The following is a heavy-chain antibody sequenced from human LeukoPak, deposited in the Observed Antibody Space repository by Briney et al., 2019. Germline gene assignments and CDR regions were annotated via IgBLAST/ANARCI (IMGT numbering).Heavy chain of an antibody. V-gene: IGHV1-69*13. D-gene: IGHD6-25*01. CDR2: IIPIFGTA. CDR1: GGTFSSYA. Sequence: ASVKVTCKASGGTFSSYAISWVRQAPGQGLEWMGGIIPIFGTANYAQKFQGRVTITADESTSTAYMELSSLRSEDTAVYYCARGERVYYYYMDVWGKGTTVTVSS. J-gene: IGHJ6*03. CDR3: ARGERVYYYYMDV.